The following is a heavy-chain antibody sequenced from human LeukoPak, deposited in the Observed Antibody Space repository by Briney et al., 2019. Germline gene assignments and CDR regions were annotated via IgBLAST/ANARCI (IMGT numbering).Heavy chain of an antibody. V-gene: IGHV3-30-3*02. CDR3: AKTIFGVVPYYFDY. J-gene: IGHJ4*02. CDR1: GFTFSSYA. D-gene: IGHD3-3*01. Sequence: TGGSLRLSCAASGFTFSSYAMHWVRQAPGKGLEWVAVISYDGSNKYYADSVKGRFTISRDNSKNTLYLQMNSLRAEDTAVYYCAKTIFGVVPYYFDYWGQGTLVTVSS. CDR2: ISYDGSNK.